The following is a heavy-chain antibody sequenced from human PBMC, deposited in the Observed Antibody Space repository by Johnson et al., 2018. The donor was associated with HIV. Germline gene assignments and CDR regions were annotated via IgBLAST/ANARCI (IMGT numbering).Heavy chain of an antibody. V-gene: IGHV3-48*01. CDR2: ISTSGSTK. CDR3: ARDADAFDI. CDR1: GFTFSSYA. Sequence: VQLVESGGGVVQPGRSLRLSCAASGFTFSSYAMHWVRQAPGKGLEWVSYISTSGSTKYYADSVKGRFTISRENAKNSLYLQMNSLRAGDTAVYYCARDADAFDIWGQGTMVTVSS. J-gene: IGHJ3*02.